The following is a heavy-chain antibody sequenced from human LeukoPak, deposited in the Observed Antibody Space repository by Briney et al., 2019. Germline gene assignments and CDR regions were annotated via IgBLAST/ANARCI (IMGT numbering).Heavy chain of an antibody. CDR2: ISAGGGST. V-gene: IGHV3-23*01. J-gene: IGHJ4*02. CDR1: GITFSDYS. CDR3: AKDAAGPEY. Sequence: PGGSLRLSCAASGITFSDYSLTWVRQAPGKGLFWVSGISAGGGSTYYADSVKGRFSISRDNSRNTLYLQMNSLRAEDTAVYYCAKDAAGPEYWGQGTLVTVSS. D-gene: IGHD6-13*01.